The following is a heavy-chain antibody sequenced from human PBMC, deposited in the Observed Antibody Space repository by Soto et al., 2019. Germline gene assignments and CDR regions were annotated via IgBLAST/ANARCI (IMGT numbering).Heavy chain of an antibody. CDR1: GFTFSSYG. J-gene: IGHJ4*02. CDR2: IWYDGSNK. V-gene: IGHV3-33*01. Sequence: GGSLRLSCAASGFTFSSYGMHWVRQAPGKGLEWVAVIWYDGSNKYYADSVKGRFTISRDNSKNTLYLQMNSLRAEDTAVYYCARGGPRNSYGYYFDYWGQGTLVTVSS. D-gene: IGHD5-18*01. CDR3: ARGGPRNSYGYYFDY.